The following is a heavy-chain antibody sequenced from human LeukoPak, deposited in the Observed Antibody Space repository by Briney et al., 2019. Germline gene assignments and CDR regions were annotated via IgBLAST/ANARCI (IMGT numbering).Heavy chain of an antibody. CDR3: AREATAAMGEFDY. CDR2: IIPIFGTA. Sequence: SVKVSCKASGGTFRSYAISWVRQAPGQGLEWMGGIIPIFGTANYAQKFQGRVTITADESTSTAYMELSSLRSEDTAVYYCAREATAAMGEFDYWGQGTLVTVSS. V-gene: IGHV1-69*13. CDR1: GGTFRSYA. J-gene: IGHJ4*02. D-gene: IGHD2-2*01.